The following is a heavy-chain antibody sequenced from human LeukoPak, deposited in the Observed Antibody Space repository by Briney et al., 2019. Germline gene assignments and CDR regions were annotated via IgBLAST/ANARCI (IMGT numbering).Heavy chain of an antibody. J-gene: IGHJ5*02. CDR1: GGSFSGYY. V-gene: IGHV4-34*01. Sequence: KPSETLSLTCAVYGGSFSGYYWSWIRQPPGKGLEWIGEINHSGSTNYNPSLKSRVTISVDTSKNQFYLKLSSVTAADTAVYYRSRTPGDYGGNSESDWFDPWGQGTLVTVSS. CDR2: INHSGST. D-gene: IGHD4-23*01. CDR3: SRTPGDYGGNSESDWFDP.